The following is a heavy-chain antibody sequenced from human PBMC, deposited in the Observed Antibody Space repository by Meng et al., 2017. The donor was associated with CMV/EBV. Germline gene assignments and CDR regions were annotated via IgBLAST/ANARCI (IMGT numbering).Heavy chain of an antibody. CDR1: GYSFTSYC. CDR3: ARAPYDFWSGYYKNGMDV. J-gene: IGHJ6*02. Sequence: KVSCKGSGYSFTSYCIGWVRQMPGKGLEWMGIIYPGDSDTRYSPSFQGQVTISADKSISTAYLQWSSLKASDTAMYYCARAPYDFWSGYYKNGMDVWGQGTTVTVSS. V-gene: IGHV5-51*01. D-gene: IGHD3-3*01. CDR2: IYPGDSDT.